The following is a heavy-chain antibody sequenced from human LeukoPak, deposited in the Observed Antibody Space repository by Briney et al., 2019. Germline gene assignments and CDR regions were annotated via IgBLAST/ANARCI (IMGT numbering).Heavy chain of an antibody. D-gene: IGHD3-22*01. J-gene: IGHJ4*02. CDR3: AREGSYYDSSGYYYNFDY. CDR1: GGTFSSYA. CDR2: IIPIFGTA. V-gene: IGHV1-69*05. Sequence: SVKVSCKASGGTFSSYAISWVRQAPGQGLEWMGGIIPIFGTANYAQKFQGRVTITTDESTSTAYMELSSLRSEDTAVYYCAREGSYYDSSGYYYNFDYWGQGTLVTVSS.